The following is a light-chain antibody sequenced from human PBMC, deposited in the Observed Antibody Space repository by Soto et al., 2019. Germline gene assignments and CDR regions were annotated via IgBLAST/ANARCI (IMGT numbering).Light chain of an antibody. J-gene: IGKJ5*01. CDR3: QHYDHVQVT. CDR2: AAS. CDR1: QGISSY. V-gene: IGKV1-8*01. Sequence: AIRMTQSPSSFSASTGDRVTITCRASQGISSYLAWYQQKPGKAPKLLIYAASTLQSGVPSRFSGSGSGTDFTLTISCLQSEDFATYYCQHYDHVQVTFGQGTRLEIK.